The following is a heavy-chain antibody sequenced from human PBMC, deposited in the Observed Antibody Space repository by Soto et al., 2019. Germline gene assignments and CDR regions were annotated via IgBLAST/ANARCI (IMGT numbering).Heavy chain of an antibody. CDR3: ARGRNYYDSSGYYYGGPVVFYFDY. V-gene: IGHV4-30-2*06. D-gene: IGHD3-22*01. J-gene: IGHJ4*02. Sequence: SETLSLTCAVSGDSIIRAGYSWSWIRQSPGKRLGWIGYTYDRGSTYYNPSFRGRVSISVDRSKNQMSLKLSSVTAADTAVYYCARGRNYYDSSGYYYGGPVVFYFDYWGQGTLVTVSS. CDR1: GDSIIRAGYS. CDR2: TYDRGST.